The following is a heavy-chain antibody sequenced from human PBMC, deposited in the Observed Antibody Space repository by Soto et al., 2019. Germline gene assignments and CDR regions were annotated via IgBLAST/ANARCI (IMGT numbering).Heavy chain of an antibody. J-gene: IGHJ5*02. V-gene: IGHV3-23*01. Sequence: GGSLRLSCAASAFTFRSFAMNWDRQAPGKGLEWVSAISGSGGDTYYADSVKGRFTISRDNSKNTLYLQMNSLRAEDTAVYYCAKALYSSNHPPFDPWGQGTPVTVSS. CDR2: ISGSGGDT. CDR3: AKALYSSNHPPFDP. D-gene: IGHD6-19*01. CDR1: AFTFRSFA.